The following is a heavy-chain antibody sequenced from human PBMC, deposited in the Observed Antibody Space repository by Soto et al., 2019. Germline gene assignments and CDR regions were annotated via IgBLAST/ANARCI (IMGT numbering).Heavy chain of an antibody. D-gene: IGHD3-22*01. V-gene: IGHV3-49*01. J-gene: IGHJ4*02. Sequence: GGSLRLSCTASGFTFGDYAMSWFRQAPGKGLEWVGFIRRKTYGGTTEYTASVKGRFTISRDDSKNIAYLQMNSLKTEDTAVYYCTRDRGYYDSSGYYPFDYWGQGTLVTVSS. CDR3: TRDRGYYDSSGYYPFDY. CDR1: GFTFGDYA. CDR2: IRRKTYGGTT.